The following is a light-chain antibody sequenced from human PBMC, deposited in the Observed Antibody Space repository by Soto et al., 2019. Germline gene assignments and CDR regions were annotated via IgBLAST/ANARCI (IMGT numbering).Light chain of an antibody. CDR1: QNINTW. J-gene: IGKJ1*01. CDR2: RAS. V-gene: IGKV1-5*03. Sequence: IQMTQSPSTLSASVGDRVTITCRASQNINTWLAWYQKKPGKAPRLLIYRASSLENGVPSRFGGRGSGTQFSFTISSLQPDDSATYYCQQYSSDSTFGQGTKVEIK. CDR3: QQYSSDST.